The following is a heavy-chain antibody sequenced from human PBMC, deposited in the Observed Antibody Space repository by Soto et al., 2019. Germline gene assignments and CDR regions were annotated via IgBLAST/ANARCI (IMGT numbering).Heavy chain of an antibody. D-gene: IGHD2-2*01. CDR2: MNPNSGNT. J-gene: IGHJ6*02. CDR3: ARGKSWDALVPAAYNYYYYYGMDV. Sequence: QVQLVQSGAEVKKPGASVKVSCKASGYTFTSYDINWVRQATGQGLEWMGWMNPNSGNTGYAQKFQGRVTMTRNTSKSTAYMELSSLRSEDTAVYYCARGKSWDALVPAAYNYYYYYGMDVWGQGTTVTVSS. CDR1: GYTFTSYD. V-gene: IGHV1-8*01.